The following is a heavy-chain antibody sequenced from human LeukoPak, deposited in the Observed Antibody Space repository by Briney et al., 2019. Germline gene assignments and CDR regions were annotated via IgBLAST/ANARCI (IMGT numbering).Heavy chain of an antibody. CDR1: GFTFSDYW. D-gene: IGHD6-25*01. Sequence: GGSLRLSCAASGFTFSDYWMSWMRQAPGKGLEWVANIKYDGNEKYYVDSVKGRFTISRDNAKNALYLQLNSLRVEDTAVYYCKSGGAAPGSFDYWGQGTLVTVSP. CDR3: KSGGAAPGSFDY. V-gene: IGHV3-7*01. J-gene: IGHJ4*02. CDR2: IKYDGNEK.